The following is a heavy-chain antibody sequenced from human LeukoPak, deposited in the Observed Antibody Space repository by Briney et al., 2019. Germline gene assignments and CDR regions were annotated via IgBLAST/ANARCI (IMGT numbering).Heavy chain of an antibody. J-gene: IGHJ5*02. CDR3: ARAAQPGFDP. CDR2: ISSDSGTR. Sequence: PGGSLRLSSGASGLTFSTYSMNWVRQAPGKGLEWVSYISSDSGTRYYADSVKGRFTISRDNAKNSLYLQMNSLRAEDTAVYYCARAAQPGFDPWGQGTLVTVSS. D-gene: IGHD1-14*01. CDR1: GLTFSTYS. V-gene: IGHV3-48*01.